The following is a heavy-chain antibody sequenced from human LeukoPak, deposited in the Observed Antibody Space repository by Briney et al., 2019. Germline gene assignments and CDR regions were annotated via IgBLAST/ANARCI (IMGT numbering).Heavy chain of an antibody. CDR2: TNPNSGAT. D-gene: IGHD1-26*01. CDR1: GYTFTDYY. V-gene: IGHV1-2*02. J-gene: IGHJ4*02. Sequence: GASVTVSCKASGYTFTDYYIHWVRRAPGQGLEYLGWTNPNSGATNYAQKFQGRVTMSRDTSVRTAYMEVSSLRSDDTAVYYCATMGAPNFDHWGQGTLVTVSS. CDR3: ATMGAPNFDH.